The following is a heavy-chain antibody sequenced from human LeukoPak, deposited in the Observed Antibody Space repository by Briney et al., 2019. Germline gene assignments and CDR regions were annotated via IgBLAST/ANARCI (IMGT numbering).Heavy chain of an antibody. CDR1: GFTFGDYA. CDR3: TREGEWFGELQDY. J-gene: IGHJ4*02. D-gene: IGHD3-10*01. CDR2: IRSKAYGGTT. Sequence: PGGSLRLSCTASGFTFGDYAMSWVRQAPGKGLEWVGFIRSKAYGGTTEYAASVKGRFTISRDDSKSIAYLQMNSLKTEDTAVYYCTREGEWFGELQDYWGQGTLVTVSS. V-gene: IGHV3-49*04.